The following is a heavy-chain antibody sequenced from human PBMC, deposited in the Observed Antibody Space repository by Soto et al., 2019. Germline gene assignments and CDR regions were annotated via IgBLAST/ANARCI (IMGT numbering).Heavy chain of an antibody. D-gene: IGHD3-10*01. J-gene: IGHJ4*02. CDR1: GGSFSGYY. V-gene: IGHV4-34*01. CDR2: INHSGST. CDR3: ARYYGSGSYTPIDY. Sequence: SETLSLTCAVYGGSFSGYYWSWIRQPPGKGLEWIGEINHSGSTNYNPSLKSRVTISVDTSKNQFSLKLSSVTAADTAVYYCARYYGSGSYTPIDYWGQGTLVTVSS.